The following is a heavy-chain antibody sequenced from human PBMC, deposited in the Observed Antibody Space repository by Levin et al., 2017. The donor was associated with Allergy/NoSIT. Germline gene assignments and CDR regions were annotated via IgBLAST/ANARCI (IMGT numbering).Heavy chain of an antibody. D-gene: IGHD3-10*01. CDR1: GFTFNTYW. Sequence: GGSLRLSCAASGFTFNTYWMSWVRQAPGKGLEWVANIKPDGNEKYYVDSVKGRFTISRDTAKSSLYLQMNSLRAEDTAVYYCLRGPRGPWSDPWGRGTLVIVSS. J-gene: IGHJ5*02. CDR3: LRGPRGPWSDP. CDR2: IKPDGNEK. V-gene: IGHV3-7*01.